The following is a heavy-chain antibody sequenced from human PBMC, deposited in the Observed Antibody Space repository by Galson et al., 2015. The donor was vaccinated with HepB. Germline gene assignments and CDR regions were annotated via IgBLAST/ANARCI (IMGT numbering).Heavy chain of an antibody. CDR1: GFSLSTSGVG. CDR3: AHRPGSSSGNDAFDI. D-gene: IGHD6-6*01. Sequence: ALVKPTQTPTLTCTFSGFSLSTSGVGVGWIRQPPGKALEWLALIYWDDDKRYSPSLKSRLTITKDTSKNQVVLTTTSMDPVDTATYYCAHRPGSSSGNDAFDIWGQGTMVTVSS. CDR2: IYWDDDK. V-gene: IGHV2-5*02. J-gene: IGHJ3*02.